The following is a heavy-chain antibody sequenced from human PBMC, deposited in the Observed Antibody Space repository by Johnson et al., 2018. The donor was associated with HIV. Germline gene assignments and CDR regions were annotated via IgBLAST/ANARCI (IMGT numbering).Heavy chain of an antibody. CDR1: GFTFTRNA. V-gene: IGHV3-30*18. J-gene: IGHJ3*02. D-gene: IGHD6-13*01. Sequence: VQLVESGGGVVQPGRSLRLSCTASGFTFTRNAKHWVRQPPGKGLEWVAVISSDGTKTHYGDSLRGRFTISRDNSKNTLYLQMNSLRAEDTAVYYCAKQKQQLVLAYAFDIWGQGTMVTVSS. CDR3: AKQKQQLVLAYAFDI. CDR2: ISSDGTKT.